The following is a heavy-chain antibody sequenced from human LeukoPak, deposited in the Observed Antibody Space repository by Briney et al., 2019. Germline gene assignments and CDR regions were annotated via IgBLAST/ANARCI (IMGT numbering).Heavy chain of an antibody. Sequence: GGSLRLSCAASGFTFSGYEMNWVRQAPGKGLEWVSYISSSGSNIYYADSVKGRFTISRDSAKNSLFLQMNSLRAEDTAVYYCARLYSSSSGRALDYWGQGTLVTVSS. CDR3: ARLYSSSSGRALDY. CDR2: ISSSGSNI. J-gene: IGHJ4*02. D-gene: IGHD6-6*01. V-gene: IGHV3-48*03. CDR1: GFTFSGYE.